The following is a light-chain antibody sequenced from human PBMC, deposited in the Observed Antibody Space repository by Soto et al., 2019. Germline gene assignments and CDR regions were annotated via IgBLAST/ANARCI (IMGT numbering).Light chain of an antibody. J-gene: IGLJ3*02. CDR3: SSYTTSSTWV. CDR2: EVS. CDR1: SSDVGAYKY. V-gene: IGLV2-14*01. Sequence: QSALTQPASVSGSPGQSITISCTETSSDVGAYKYVSWYQQYPGKAPKLLIYEVSNRPSGVSNRFSGSKSGNTASLSISGLQTEDEADYYCSSYTTSSTWVFGGGTKLTVL.